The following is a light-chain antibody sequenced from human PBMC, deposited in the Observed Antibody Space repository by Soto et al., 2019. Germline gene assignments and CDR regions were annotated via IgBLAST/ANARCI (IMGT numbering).Light chain of an antibody. CDR3: QHYGSSPN. J-gene: IGKJ5*01. CDR1: QSGSSSY. CDR2: GAS. V-gene: IGKV3-20*01. Sequence: EIVLTQSPGTLSFSPGERATLSCRASQSGSSSYLAWYQQKPGQAPRLLTYGASSQATCSPDRFSGSVSGTDFTLTISRLEREDWAVYYCQHYGSSPNFGQGTRLLIK.